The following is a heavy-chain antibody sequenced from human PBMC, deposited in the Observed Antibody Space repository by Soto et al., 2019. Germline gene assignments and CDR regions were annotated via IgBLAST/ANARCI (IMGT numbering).Heavy chain of an antibody. J-gene: IGHJ6*02. D-gene: IGHD2-2*01. Sequence: ASVTVSCTTSGYTYTSYGIGWVRQTPGQGLEWMGWISAYNGNTNYAQKLQGRVTMTTDTSTSTAYMELRSLRSDDTAVYYCAREGRAGQIVVVPAAIYYYYGMDVWGQGTTVT. CDR1: GYTYTSYG. CDR2: ISAYNGNT. CDR3: AREGRAGQIVVVPAAIYYYYGMDV. V-gene: IGHV1-18*04.